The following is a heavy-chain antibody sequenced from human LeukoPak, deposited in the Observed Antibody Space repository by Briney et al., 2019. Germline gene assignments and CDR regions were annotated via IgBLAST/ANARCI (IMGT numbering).Heavy chain of an antibody. D-gene: IGHD6-13*01. Sequence: ASVKVSCKASGYTCTGYYMHWVRQAPGQGLEWMGRINPNSGGTNYAQKFQGRVTMTRDTSISTAYMELSRLRSDDTAVYYCARAVIAAAEGFDYWGQGTLVTVSS. CDR2: INPNSGGT. J-gene: IGHJ4*02. V-gene: IGHV1-2*06. CDR3: ARAVIAAAEGFDY. CDR1: GYTCTGYY.